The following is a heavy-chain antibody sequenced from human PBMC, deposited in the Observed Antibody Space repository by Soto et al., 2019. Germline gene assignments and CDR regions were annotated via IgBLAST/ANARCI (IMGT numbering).Heavy chain of an antibody. D-gene: IGHD7-27*01. Sequence: PGGSLRLSCAASGFTFSSYWMHWVRQAPGKGLVWVSRINSDGSSTFYADSVKGRFTISRDNAKNTLYLQMNSLRADDTAVCYCASSLLTPFDYWGQGPLVTVSS. J-gene: IGHJ4*02. CDR1: GFTFSSYW. V-gene: IGHV3-74*01. CDR3: ASSLLTPFDY. CDR2: INSDGSST.